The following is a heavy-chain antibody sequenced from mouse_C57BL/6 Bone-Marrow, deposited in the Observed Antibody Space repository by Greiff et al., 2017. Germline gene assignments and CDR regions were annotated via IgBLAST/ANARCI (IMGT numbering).Heavy chain of an antibody. Sequence: VHVKHSGAELARPGASVKLSCKASGYTFTSYGISWVKQRTGQGLEWIGEIYPRSGNTYYNEKVKGKATLTADKSSSTAYMELRSLTSEDSAVYFCARWDYGSNPAWFAYWGQGTLVTVSA. J-gene: IGHJ3*01. CDR1: GYTFTSYG. V-gene: IGHV1-81*01. D-gene: IGHD1-1*01. CDR2: IYPRSGNT. CDR3: ARWDYGSNPAWFAY.